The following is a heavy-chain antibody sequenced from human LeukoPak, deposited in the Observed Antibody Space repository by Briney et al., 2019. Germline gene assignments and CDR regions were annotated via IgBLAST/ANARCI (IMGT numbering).Heavy chain of an antibody. J-gene: IGHJ3*02. V-gene: IGHV1-2*02. CDR3: AREGKTGTTDAFDI. Sequence: ASVKVSCKASGYTFTSYYMHWVRQAPGQGLEWMGWINPNSGGTNYAQKFQGRVTMTRDTSISTAYMELSRLRSDDTAVYYCAREGKTGTTDAFDIWGQGTMVTVSS. D-gene: IGHD1-7*01. CDR1: GYTFTSYY. CDR2: INPNSGGT.